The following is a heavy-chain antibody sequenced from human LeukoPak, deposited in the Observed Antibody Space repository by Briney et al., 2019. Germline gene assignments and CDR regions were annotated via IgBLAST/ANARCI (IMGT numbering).Heavy chain of an antibody. CDR3: AKDPTSYYDILTGYLNWFDP. D-gene: IGHD3-9*01. Sequence: GGSLRLSCAASGFTVSSNYMSWVRQAPGKGLEWVSVIYSGGSTYYADSVKGRFTISRDNSRNTLYLQMNSLRAGDTAVYYCAKDPTSYYDILTGYLNWFDPWGQGTLVTVSS. CDR2: IYSGGST. CDR1: GFTVSSNY. V-gene: IGHV3-53*01. J-gene: IGHJ5*02.